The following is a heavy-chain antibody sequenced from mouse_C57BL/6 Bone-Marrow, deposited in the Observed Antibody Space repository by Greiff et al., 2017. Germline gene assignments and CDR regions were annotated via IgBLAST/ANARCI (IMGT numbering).Heavy chain of an antibody. Sequence: EVQRVESGGDLVKPGGSLKLSCAASGFTFSSYGMSWVRQTPDKRLEWVATISSGGSYTYYPDSVKGRFTISRDNAKNTLYLQMSSLKSEDTAMYYCARQTFLLTTVVAGAMDYWGQGTSVTVSS. CDR1: GFTFSSYG. J-gene: IGHJ4*01. D-gene: IGHD1-1*01. CDR2: ISSGGSYT. CDR3: ARQTFLLTTVVAGAMDY. V-gene: IGHV5-6*01.